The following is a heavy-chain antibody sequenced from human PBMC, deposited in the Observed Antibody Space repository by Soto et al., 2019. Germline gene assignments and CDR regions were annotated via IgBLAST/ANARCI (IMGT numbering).Heavy chain of an antibody. CDR3: GRGSAATNYFYYATDV. Sequence: PVGSLRLSCAASGFTFGIHAMSWVRQAPGKGLEWVSFISGSGGSTYYADSVKGRFTISRDNSKKTLYLQMNSLRGEDTAVYYCGRGSAATNYFYYATDVWGQGTTVTVSS. D-gene: IGHD2-15*01. CDR2: ISGSGGST. CDR1: GFTFGIHA. V-gene: IGHV3-23*01. J-gene: IGHJ6*02.